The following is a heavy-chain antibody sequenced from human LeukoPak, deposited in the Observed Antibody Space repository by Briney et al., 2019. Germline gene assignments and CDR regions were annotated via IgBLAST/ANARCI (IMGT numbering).Heavy chain of an antibody. Sequence: PGGSLRLSCAASGFTFSSYAMSWVRQAPGKGLEWVSAISGSGGSTYYADSVKGRFTISRDNSKNTLYLQMNSLRAEDTAVYYCAKEDLYCSSTSCYDGGPRFDPWGQGTLVTVSS. V-gene: IGHV3-23*01. CDR2: ISGSGGST. D-gene: IGHD2-2*01. CDR3: AKEDLYCSSTSCYDGGPRFDP. J-gene: IGHJ5*02. CDR1: GFTFSSYA.